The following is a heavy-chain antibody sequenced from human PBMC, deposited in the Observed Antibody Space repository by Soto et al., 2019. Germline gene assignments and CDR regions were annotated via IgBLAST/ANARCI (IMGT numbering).Heavy chain of an antibody. CDR1: GVSISSYY. CDR3: ARRFGRNFDY. J-gene: IGHJ4*02. Sequence: SETLSLSCTVSGVSISSYYWSWIRQPPGKGLEWIGYIYYSGSTNYNPSLKSRVTISVDTSKNQFSLKLSSVTAADTAVYYCARRFGRNFDYWGQGTLVTVSS. D-gene: IGHD3-16*01. CDR2: IYYSGST. V-gene: IGHV4-59*08.